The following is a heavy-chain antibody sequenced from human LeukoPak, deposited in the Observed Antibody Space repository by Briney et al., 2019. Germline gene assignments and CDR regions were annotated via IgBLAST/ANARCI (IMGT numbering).Heavy chain of an antibody. CDR1: GGSFSGYY. Sequence: KTSETLSLTCTVYGGSFSGYYWSWIRQPPGEGLEWIGEINHSGSTNYNPSLKSRVTLSVDTSKNQFSLKLSSVTAADTAVYYCARERADSGWYASSWFDPWGQGTLVTVSA. D-gene: IGHD6-19*01. CDR3: ARERADSGWYASSWFDP. J-gene: IGHJ5*02. CDR2: INHSGST. V-gene: IGHV4-34*01.